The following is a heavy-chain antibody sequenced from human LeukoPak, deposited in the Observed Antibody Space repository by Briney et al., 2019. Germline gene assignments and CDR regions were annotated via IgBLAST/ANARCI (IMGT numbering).Heavy chain of an antibody. V-gene: IGHV1-8*01. J-gene: IGHJ6*02. CDR3: AIPGGRDGYNYWHYYYYGMDV. Sequence: GASVKVSCKASGYTFTSYDINWVRQATGQGLEWMGWMNPNSGNTGYAQKFQGRVTMTRNTSISTAYMELSSLRSEDTAVYYCAIPGGRDGYNYWHYYYYGMDVWGQGTTVTVSS. D-gene: IGHD5-24*01. CDR2: MNPNSGNT. CDR1: GYTFTSYD.